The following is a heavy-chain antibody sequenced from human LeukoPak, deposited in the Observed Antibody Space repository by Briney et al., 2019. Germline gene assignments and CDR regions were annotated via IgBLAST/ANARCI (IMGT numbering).Heavy chain of an antibody. J-gene: IGHJ3*02. CDR3: ARGSFGPDI. CDR2: ISYDGSNK. Sequence: GGSLRLSCAASGFTFSSYAMHWVRQAPGKGLEWVAVISYDGSNKYYADSVKGRFTISRDNSKNTLYLQMNSLRAEDTAVYYCARGSFGPDIWGQGTMLTLSS. D-gene: IGHD3-10*01. V-gene: IGHV3-30-3*01. CDR1: GFTFSSYA.